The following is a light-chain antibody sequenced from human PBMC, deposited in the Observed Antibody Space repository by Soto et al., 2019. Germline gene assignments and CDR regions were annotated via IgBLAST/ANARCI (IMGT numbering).Light chain of an antibody. CDR2: GAS. CDR3: QPYGTSPRT. V-gene: IGKV3-20*01. CDR1: QSVSNSY. J-gene: IGKJ2*01. Sequence: ESVLTQSPATLSLSPGERASLSCRASQSVSNSYLAWYLQNPGQAPRLLIFGASNRATGIPDRFSGSGSRTDFTLTISRLEPEDFATYYGQPYGTSPRTFGRRTKLEIK.